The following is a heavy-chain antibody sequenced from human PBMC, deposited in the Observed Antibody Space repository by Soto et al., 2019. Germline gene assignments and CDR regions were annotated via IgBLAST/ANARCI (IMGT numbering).Heavy chain of an antibody. Sequence: GESLKISCRGFGYTFTSYWISWVRQMPGKGLEWMGKIDAADSNTNYSPSFQGHVIISADKSISTAYLQWSSLQASDTAIYYCARHEPLMTWKPPQDRLNPWGQGTLVTVYS. D-gene: IGHD1-1*01. CDR3: ARHEPLMTWKPPQDRLNP. CDR2: IDAADSNT. J-gene: IGHJ5*02. CDR1: GYTFTSYW. V-gene: IGHV5-10-1*01.